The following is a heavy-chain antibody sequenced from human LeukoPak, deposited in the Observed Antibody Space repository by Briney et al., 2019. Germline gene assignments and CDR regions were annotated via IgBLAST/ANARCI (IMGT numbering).Heavy chain of an antibody. Sequence: PGGSLRLSCAASGFTFSSYAMSWVRQAPGKGLGWVSAISGSGGSTYYADSVKGRFTISRDNSKNTLYLQMNSLRAEDTAVYYWSKEGSTAAAGKIPWFDPWGQGTLVTVSS. D-gene: IGHD6-13*01. V-gene: IGHV3-23*01. CDR3: SKEGSTAAAGKIPWFDP. J-gene: IGHJ5*01. CDR2: ISGSGGST. CDR1: GFTFSSYA.